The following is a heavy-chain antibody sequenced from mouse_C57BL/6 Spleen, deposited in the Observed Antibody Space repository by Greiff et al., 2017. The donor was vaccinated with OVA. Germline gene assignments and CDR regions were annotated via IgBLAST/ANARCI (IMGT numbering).Heavy chain of an antibody. D-gene: IGHD2-4*01. CDR2: INYDGGST. CDR1: GFTFSDYY. J-gene: IGHJ4*01. CDR3: ARYDYDEAMDY. V-gene: IGHV5-16*01. Sequence: EVMLVESEGGLVQPGSSMKLSCTASGFTFSDYYMAWVRQVPEKGLEWVANINYDGGSTYYLDSLKSRFIISRDNAKNILYLQMSSLKSEDTATYYCARYDYDEAMDYWGQGTSVTVSS.